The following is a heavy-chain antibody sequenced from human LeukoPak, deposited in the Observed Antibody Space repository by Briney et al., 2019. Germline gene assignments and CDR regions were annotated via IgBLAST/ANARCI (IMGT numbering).Heavy chain of an antibody. CDR2: ITTSGRTI. Sequence: GGSLRLSFAASGFTFSSYEMNWVRQAPGKGLEWVSYITTSGRTIYYADSVKGRFTISRDNARNSLYLQMNSLRAEDTAVYYCARGEDYGTNSFDYWAREPWSPSPQ. D-gene: IGHD4-17*01. V-gene: IGHV3-48*03. J-gene: IGHJ4*02. CDR1: GFTFSSYE. CDR3: ARGEDYGTNSFDY.